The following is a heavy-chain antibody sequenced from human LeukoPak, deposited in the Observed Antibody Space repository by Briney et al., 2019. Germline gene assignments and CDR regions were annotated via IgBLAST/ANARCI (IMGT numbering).Heavy chain of an antibody. CDR3: ARDSSGWYTSLGY. CDR2: IIPIFGTA. Sequence: SVKVSCKASGGTLSSYAISWVRQAPGQGLEWMGGIIPIFGTANYAQKFQGRVTITADESTSTAYMELSSLRSEDTAVYYCARDSSGWYTSLGYWGQGALVTVSS. V-gene: IGHV1-69*01. CDR1: GGTLSSYA. J-gene: IGHJ4*02. D-gene: IGHD6-19*01.